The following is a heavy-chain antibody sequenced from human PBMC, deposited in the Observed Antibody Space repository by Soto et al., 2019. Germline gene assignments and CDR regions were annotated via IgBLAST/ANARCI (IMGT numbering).Heavy chain of an antibody. Sequence: GGSLRLSCAASGFTFSSYSMNWVRQAPGKGLEWVSSISSSSSYIYYADSVKGRFTISGDNAKNSLYLQMNSLRAEDTAVYYCARKAIVATISAFDYWGQGTLVTVSS. CDR2: ISSSSSYI. D-gene: IGHD5-12*01. CDR1: GFTFSSYS. J-gene: IGHJ4*02. CDR3: ARKAIVATISAFDY. V-gene: IGHV3-21*01.